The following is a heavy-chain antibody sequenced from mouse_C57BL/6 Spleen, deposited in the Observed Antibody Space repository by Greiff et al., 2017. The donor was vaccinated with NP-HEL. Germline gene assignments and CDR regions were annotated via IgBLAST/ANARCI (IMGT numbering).Heavy chain of an antibody. CDR1: GFSLTSYG. V-gene: IGHV2-2*01. D-gene: IGHD2-10*02. J-gene: IGHJ2*01. CDR2: IWSGGST. Sequence: VQLVESGPGLVQPSQSLSITCTVSGFSLTSYGVHWVRQSPGKGLEWLGVIWSGGSTDYNAAFISRLSISKDNSKSQVFFKMNSLQADDTAIYYCARGYGNYPSYFDYWGQGTTLTVSS. CDR3: ARGYGNYPSYFDY.